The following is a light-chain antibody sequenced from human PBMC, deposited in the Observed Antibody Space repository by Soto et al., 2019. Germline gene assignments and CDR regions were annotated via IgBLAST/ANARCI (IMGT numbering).Light chain of an antibody. J-gene: IGKJ1*01. CDR1: QSPVYSDGNAY. CDR3: MQGTYWPRT. V-gene: IGKV2-30*01. CDR2: KVS. Sequence: VLTQSPLSLPVTPGEPASISGRSNQSPVYSDGNAYVNGFQQRPGQSPRRLIYKVSNRDSRGPDRFSGSGSGTDFTLKISRVEAEDVGVYYCMQGTYWPRTFGQGTKVEIK.